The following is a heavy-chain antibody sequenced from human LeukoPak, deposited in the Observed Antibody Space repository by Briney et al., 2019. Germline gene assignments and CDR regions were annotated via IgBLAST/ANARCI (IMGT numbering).Heavy chain of an antibody. J-gene: IGHJ4*02. CDR3: ARDRQLQYFDY. D-gene: IGHD3-9*01. Sequence: GGSLRLFCAASGFTFRNHGMHWVRQASGKGLEWVAVIWYDGSNQLYADSVKGRFTISRDNSKNTLHLQMNSLRAEDTAVYYCARDRQLQYFDYWGQGTLVTVSS. CDR1: GFTFRNHG. CDR2: IWYDGSNQ. V-gene: IGHV3-33*01.